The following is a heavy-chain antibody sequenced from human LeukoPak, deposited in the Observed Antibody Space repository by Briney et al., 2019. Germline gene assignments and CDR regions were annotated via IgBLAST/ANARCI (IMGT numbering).Heavy chain of an antibody. D-gene: IGHD6-19*01. V-gene: IGHV4-4*07. J-gene: IGHJ5*02. CDR2: IFASGST. CDR1: GGSISSYY. Sequence: SETLSLTCTVSGGSISSYYWSWIRQPAGKGLEWIGRIFASGSTNYNPSLKSRVTMSVDTSKNQFSLKLSSVTAADTAVYYCAREVAGTVAGNLNWFDPWGQGTLVTVSS. CDR3: AREVAGTVAGNLNWFDP.